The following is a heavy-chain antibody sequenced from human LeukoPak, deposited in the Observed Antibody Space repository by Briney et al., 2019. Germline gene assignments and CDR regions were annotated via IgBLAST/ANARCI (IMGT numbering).Heavy chain of an antibody. CDR1: GFTFSSYW. Sequence: GGSLSLSCAASGFTFSSYWMSWVRQPPGKGLEWVANIKQNGSEKYYVDSVKGRFTISRDNAKNSVYLQMNSLRAEDTAVYYCARSRSGAYWGQGTLVTVSS. D-gene: IGHD1-26*01. CDR3: ARSRSGAY. J-gene: IGHJ4*02. CDR2: IKQNGSEK. V-gene: IGHV3-7*01.